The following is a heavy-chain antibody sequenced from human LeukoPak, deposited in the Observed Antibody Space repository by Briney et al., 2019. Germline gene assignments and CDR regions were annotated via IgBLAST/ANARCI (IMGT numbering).Heavy chain of an antibody. CDR2: IYYSGST. CDR1: GGSISSYY. D-gene: IGHD3-22*01. CDR3: VREAPYDSSGYYFDY. V-gene: IGHV4-59*01. J-gene: IGHJ4*02. Sequence: LETLSLTCTVSGGSISSYYWSWIRQPPGKGLEWVGYIYYSGSTNYNPSLKSRVTISVDTSKNQFSLKLSSVTAADTAVYYCVREAPYDSSGYYFDYWGQGTLVTVSS.